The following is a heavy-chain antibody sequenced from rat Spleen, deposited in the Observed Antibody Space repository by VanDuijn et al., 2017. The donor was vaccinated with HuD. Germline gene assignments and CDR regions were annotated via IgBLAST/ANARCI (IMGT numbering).Heavy chain of an antibody. CDR3: ASILGFAY. CDR2: ITNASGRT. J-gene: IGHJ3*01. Sequence: EVQLVESGGDLVQPERSMKLSCVASGFTFNNYWMTWIRQAPGKGLEWVASITNASGRTYYPDSVKGRFTISRDTAKSTLYLQMDSLRSEDTATYYCASILGFAYWGQGTLVTVSS. CDR1: GFTFNNYW. V-gene: IGHV5-31*01.